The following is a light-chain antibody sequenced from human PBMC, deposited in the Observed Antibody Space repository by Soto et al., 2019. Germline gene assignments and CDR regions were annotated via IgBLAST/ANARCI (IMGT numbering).Light chain of an antibody. Sequence: DIVMTQSPDSLAVSLGERATINCKSSQSVLYSSNNKNYLAWYQQKLGQPPKLLIYWASTRESGVPDRFSGSGSGTDFTLTISSLQAEDVAVYYCQQYYSTPRTFGQWTKVEIK. J-gene: IGKJ1*01. CDR1: QSVLYSSNNKNY. V-gene: IGKV4-1*01. CDR3: QQYYSTPRT. CDR2: WAS.